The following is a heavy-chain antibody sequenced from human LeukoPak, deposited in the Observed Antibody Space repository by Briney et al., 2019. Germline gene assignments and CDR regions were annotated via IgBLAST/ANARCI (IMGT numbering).Heavy chain of an antibody. Sequence: SETLSLTCTVSGGSISSYYWSWIRQPPGKGLEWIGYIYYSGSTNYNPSLKSRVTISVHTSKNQFSLKLSSVTAADTAVYYCARVGGDYLNWFDPWGQGTLVTVSS. CDR1: GGSISSYY. CDR2: IYYSGST. J-gene: IGHJ5*02. CDR3: ARVGGDYLNWFDP. D-gene: IGHD4-17*01. V-gene: IGHV4-59*08.